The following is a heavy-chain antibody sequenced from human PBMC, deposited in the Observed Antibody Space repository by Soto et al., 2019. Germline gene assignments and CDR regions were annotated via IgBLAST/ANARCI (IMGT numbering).Heavy chain of an antibody. J-gene: IGHJ4*02. D-gene: IGHD3-22*01. CDR3: ARDVTVDYYDSSGYSDY. CDR1: GFTFSSYS. Sequence: GGSLRLSCAASGFTFSSYSMNWVRQAPGKGLEWVSYISSSSSTIYYADSVKGRFTISRDNAKNSLYLQMNSLRDEDTAVYYCARDVTVDYYDSSGYSDYWGQGTLVTVSS. CDR2: ISSSSSTI. V-gene: IGHV3-48*02.